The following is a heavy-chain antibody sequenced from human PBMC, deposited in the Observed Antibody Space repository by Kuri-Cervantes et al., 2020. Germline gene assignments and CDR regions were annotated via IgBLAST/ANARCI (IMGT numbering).Heavy chain of an antibody. D-gene: IGHD6-6*01. Sequence: ETLSLTCKGSGYSFTSYWIGWVRQMPGKGLEWMGIIYPGDSDTRYSPSFQVQVTISADKSIGTAYLHWSSLQAWDTAMYYCARWDSSSSGDYFDYWGQGTLVTVSS. CDR2: IYPGDSDT. CDR1: GYSFTSYW. J-gene: IGHJ4*02. V-gene: IGHV5-51*01. CDR3: ARWDSSSSGDYFDY.